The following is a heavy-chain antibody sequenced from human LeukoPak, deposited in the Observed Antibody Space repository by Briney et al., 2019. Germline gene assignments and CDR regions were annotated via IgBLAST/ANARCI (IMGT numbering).Heavy chain of an antibody. CDR3: ARGQGATVPQVGKNWFDP. D-gene: IGHD1-26*01. Sequence: SETLSLTCAVYIDSFSNYHWNWIRQTPAKGMEWIGEVNESGGTNISPSLRSRVILSVDTSKNQFSLELISVTVADTAIYYCARGQGATVPQVGKNWFDPWGQGTRVTVSS. J-gene: IGHJ5*02. CDR1: IDSFSNYH. CDR2: VNESGGT. V-gene: IGHV4-34*01.